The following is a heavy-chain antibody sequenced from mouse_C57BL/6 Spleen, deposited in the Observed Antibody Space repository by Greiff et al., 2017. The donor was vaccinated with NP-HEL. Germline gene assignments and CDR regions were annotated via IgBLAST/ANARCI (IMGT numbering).Heavy chain of an antibody. J-gene: IGHJ2*01. Sequence: QVQLQQSGAELVKPGASVKISCKASGYAFSSYWMNWVQQRPGKGLEWIGQIYPGDGATNYNGKFKGKATLTAAKSSRPAYMHLSSLTSEDSAVYCCARGGTGFDYWGQGTTLTVSS. CDR3: ARGGTGFDY. CDR1: GYAFSSYW. V-gene: IGHV1-80*01. CDR2: IYPGDGAT. D-gene: IGHD3-3*01.